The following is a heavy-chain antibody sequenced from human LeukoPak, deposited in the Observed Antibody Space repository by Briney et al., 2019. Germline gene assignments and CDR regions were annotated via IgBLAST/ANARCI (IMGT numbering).Heavy chain of an antibody. V-gene: IGHV3-30*02. CDR2: IRYDGSNK. Sequence: GGSLRLSCAASGLTFRNYDMHWVRQSPGKGLEWLAFIRYDGSNKYYADSVKGRFTISRDNSKNTLYLQMNSLRPEDTAVYYCAKDRVTGDIRYFDLWGRGTLVTVSS. J-gene: IGHJ2*01. CDR1: GLTFRNYD. D-gene: IGHD7-27*01. CDR3: AKDRVTGDIRYFDL.